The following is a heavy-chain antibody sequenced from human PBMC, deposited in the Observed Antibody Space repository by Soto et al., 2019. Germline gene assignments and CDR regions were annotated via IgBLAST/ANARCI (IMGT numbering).Heavy chain of an antibody. J-gene: IGHJ5*02. Sequence: QVQLVESGGGVVQPGRSLRLSCAASGFTFSSYGMHWVRQAPGKGLEWVAVISYDGSNKYYADSVKGRFTISRDNSTNTLYLQMNSLRAEATAVYYCAKDPSNWNDGCWFDPWGQGTLVTVSS. CDR1: GFTFSSYG. CDR2: ISYDGSNK. D-gene: IGHD1-20*01. CDR3: AKDPSNWNDGCWFDP. V-gene: IGHV3-30*18.